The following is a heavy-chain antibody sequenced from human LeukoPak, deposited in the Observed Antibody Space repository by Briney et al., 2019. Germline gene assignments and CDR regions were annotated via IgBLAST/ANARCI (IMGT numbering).Heavy chain of an antibody. V-gene: IGHV3-30-3*01. J-gene: IGHJ4*02. CDR3: ARESYGNHYFDY. D-gene: IGHD4-17*01. CDR2: ISFDGSNQ. Sequence: GGSLRLSCAASGFTFRGYAMHWVRQAPGKGLEWVAVISFDGSNQYYADSVKGRFTISRDNSKNTLYLQMNSLRSEDTAVYYCARESYGNHYFDYWGQGTLVTVSS. CDR1: GFTFRGYA.